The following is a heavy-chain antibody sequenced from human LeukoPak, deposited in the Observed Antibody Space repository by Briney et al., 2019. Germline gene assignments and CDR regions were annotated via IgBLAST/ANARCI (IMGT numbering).Heavy chain of an antibody. V-gene: IGHV4-38-2*02. Sequence: PSETLSLTCTVSGYSISSGYYWGWIRQPPGKGLEWIGSIYHSGSTYYNPSLKSRVTISVDTSKNQFSLKLSSVTAADTAVYYCARFLYGDYVFDYWGQGTLVTVSS. J-gene: IGHJ4*02. CDR3: ARFLYGDYVFDY. D-gene: IGHD4-17*01. CDR2: IYHSGST. CDR1: GYSISSGYY.